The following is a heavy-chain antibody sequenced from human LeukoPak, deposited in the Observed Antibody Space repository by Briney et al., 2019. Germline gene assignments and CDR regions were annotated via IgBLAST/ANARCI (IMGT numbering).Heavy chain of an antibody. CDR2: INPNSGDT. J-gene: IGHJ4*02. D-gene: IGHD2-8*02. CDR3: ARAGLVVIPDI. V-gene: IGHV1-2*02. CDR1: GYTFTDYY. Sequence: ASVKVSCKASGYTFTDYYMYWVRQAPGQGLERMGWINPNSGDTNYAQKFQGRVTMARDTSISTAYMELSRLRSDDTAVYYCARAGLVVIPDIWGQGTLVTVSS.